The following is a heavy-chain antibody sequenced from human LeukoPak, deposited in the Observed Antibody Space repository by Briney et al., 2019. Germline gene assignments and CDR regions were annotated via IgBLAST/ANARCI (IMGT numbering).Heavy chain of an antibody. Sequence: GGSLRLSCAASGFAFSDYYINWIRQAPGKGLEWLSYISNSGSTIYYADSLKGRFTVSRDNAKNSLYLQMNSLRAEDTAVYYCAELGITMIGGVWGKGTTVTVSS. V-gene: IGHV3-11*04. CDR1: GFAFSDYY. CDR2: ISNSGSTI. CDR3: AELGITMIGGV. J-gene: IGHJ6*04. D-gene: IGHD3-10*02.